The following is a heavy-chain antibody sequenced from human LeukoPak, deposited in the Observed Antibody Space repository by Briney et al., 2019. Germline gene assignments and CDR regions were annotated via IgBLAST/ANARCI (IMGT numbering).Heavy chain of an antibody. CDR1: GGSISSGDYY. Sequence: PSETLSLTCTVSGGSISSGDYYWRWIRQPPGKGLEWIGYIYYSGSTYYNPSLKSRVTISVDTSKNQFSLKLSSVTAADTAVYYCARHYSGRITIFGVVNFDYWGQGTLVTVSS. CDR3: ARHYSGRITIFGVVNFDY. J-gene: IGHJ4*02. CDR2: IYYSGST. V-gene: IGHV4-30-4*08. D-gene: IGHD3-3*01.